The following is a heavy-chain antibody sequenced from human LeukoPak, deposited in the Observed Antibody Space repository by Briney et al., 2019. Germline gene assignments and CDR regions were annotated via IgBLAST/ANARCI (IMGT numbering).Heavy chain of an antibody. CDR2: IRYDGSKK. Sequence: GGSLRLSCAASGFTFTSYGIHWVRQAPGKGLEWVAFIRYDGSKKYYADSVKGRFTISRDNSKNTLYLQMNSLRAEDTAVYYCARAGGANRGRDYWGQGTLVTVSS. J-gene: IGHJ4*02. V-gene: IGHV3-30*02. CDR1: GFTFTSYG. CDR3: ARAGGANRGRDY. D-gene: IGHD7-27*01.